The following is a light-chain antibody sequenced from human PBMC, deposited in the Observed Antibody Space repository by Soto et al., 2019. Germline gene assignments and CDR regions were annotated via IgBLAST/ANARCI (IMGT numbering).Light chain of an antibody. CDR3: SSYASSSTAV. V-gene: IGLV2-14*01. CDR1: ISDVGSYHY. J-gene: IGLJ3*02. CDR2: GVT. Sequence: QSALTQPASVSGSPGQSITISCTGTISDVGSYHYVSWYQQHPGKAPQLMIYGVTIRPSGVSSRFSGSKSGNTASLTISGLQAEDEADYYCSSYASSSTAVFGGGTKLTVL.